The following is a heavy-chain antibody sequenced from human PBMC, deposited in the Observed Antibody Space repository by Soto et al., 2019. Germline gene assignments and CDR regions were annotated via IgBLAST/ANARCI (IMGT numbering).Heavy chain of an antibody. J-gene: IGHJ4*02. CDR2: ISSSSSYI. V-gene: IGHV3-21*01. Sequence: PGGSLRLSCAASGFTFSSYSMNWVRQAPGKGLEWVSSISSSSSYIYCADSVKGRFTISRDNAKNSLYLQMNSLRAEDTAVYYCAKRIAAAGADFDYWGQGTLVTVSS. CDR3: AKRIAAAGADFDY. D-gene: IGHD6-13*01. CDR1: GFTFSSYS.